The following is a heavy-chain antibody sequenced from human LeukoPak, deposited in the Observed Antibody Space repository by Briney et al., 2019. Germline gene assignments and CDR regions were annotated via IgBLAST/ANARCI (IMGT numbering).Heavy chain of an antibody. V-gene: IGHV1-69*04. Sequence: SVKVSCKASGGTFSSYAISWVRQAPGQGLEWMGRIILILGIANYAQKFQGRVTITADKSTSTAYMELSSLRSEDTAVYYCASPYYDSSGSTSAFDIWGQGTMVTVSS. D-gene: IGHD3-22*01. CDR1: GGTFSSYA. J-gene: IGHJ3*02. CDR2: IILILGIA. CDR3: ASPYYDSSGSTSAFDI.